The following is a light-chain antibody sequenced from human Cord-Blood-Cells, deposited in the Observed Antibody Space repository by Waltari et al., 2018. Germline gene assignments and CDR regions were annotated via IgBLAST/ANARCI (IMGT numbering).Light chain of an antibody. CDR3: QSADSSGTVV. CDR1: ALPKQY. Sequence: SSELTQPPSVSVSPGQTARSTCSGDALPKQYAYWYQQKPGQAPVLVIYKDSERPSGIPERFSGSSSGTTVTLTISGVQAEDEADYYCQSADSSGTVVFGGGTKLTVL. J-gene: IGLJ2*01. CDR2: KDS. V-gene: IGLV3-25*02.